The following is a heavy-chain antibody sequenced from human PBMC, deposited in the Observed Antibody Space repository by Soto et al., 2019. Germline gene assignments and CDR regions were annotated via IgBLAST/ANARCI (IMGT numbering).Heavy chain of an antibody. CDR3: ARDQYYYDSSGYYGWFDP. CDR1: GFTFSSYG. V-gene: IGHV3-33*01. J-gene: IGHJ5*02. D-gene: IGHD3-22*01. Sequence: GGSLRLSCAASGFTFSSYGMHWVGQAPGKGLEWVAVIWYDGSNKYYADSVKGRFTISRDNSKNTLYLQMNSLRAEDTAVYYCARDQYYYDSSGYYGWFDPWGQGTLVTVSS. CDR2: IWYDGSNK.